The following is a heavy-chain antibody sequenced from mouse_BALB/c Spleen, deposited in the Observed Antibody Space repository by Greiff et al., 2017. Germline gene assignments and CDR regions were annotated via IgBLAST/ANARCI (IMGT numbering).Heavy chain of an antibody. CDR3: ALLFGYYYAMDY. CDR2: IDPANGTT. Sequence: EVQLQQSGAELVKPGASVKLSCTASGFNIKDTYMHWVKQRPEQGLEWIGRIDPANGTTKYYPKFPGQATITADTSSNTAYLQLSSRTSEDTAVYYCALLFGYYYAMDYWGQGTAVTVSS. D-gene: IGHD2-1*01. V-gene: IGHV14-3*02. J-gene: IGHJ4*01. CDR1: GFNIKDTY.